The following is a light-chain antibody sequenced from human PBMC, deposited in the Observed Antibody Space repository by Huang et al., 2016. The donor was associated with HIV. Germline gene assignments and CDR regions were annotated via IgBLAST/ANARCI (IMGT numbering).Light chain of an antibody. CDR2: GAS. CDR3: QQYNKWPT. CDR1: QSVSSN. Sequence: SVSPGERATLSCRASQSVSSNLAWYQQKPGQAPRLLIYGASTRATGIPARFSGSGSGTEFTLTISSLQSEDFAVYYCQQYNKWPTFGHGTKVDIK. V-gene: IGKV3-15*01. J-gene: IGKJ3*01.